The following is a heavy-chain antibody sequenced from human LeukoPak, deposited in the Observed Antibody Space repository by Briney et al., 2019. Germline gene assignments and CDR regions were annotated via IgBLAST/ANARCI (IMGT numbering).Heavy chain of an antibody. CDR1: GYTFTSYY. CDR2: ISAYNGNT. D-gene: IGHD2-2*01. CDR3: ARDIVVVPAAIIGWFDP. V-gene: IGHV1-18*01. Sequence: ASVKVSCKASGYTFTSYYIHWVRQAPGQGLEWMGWISAYNGNTNYAQKLQGRVTMTTDTSTSTAYMELRSLRSDDTAVYYCARDIVVVPAAIIGWFDPWGQGTLVTVSS. J-gene: IGHJ5*02.